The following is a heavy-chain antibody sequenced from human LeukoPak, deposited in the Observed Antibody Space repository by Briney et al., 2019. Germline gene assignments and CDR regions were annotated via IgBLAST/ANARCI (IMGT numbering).Heavy chain of an antibody. Sequence: GESLKISGKGSGYSFTSYWISWVRQMPGKGLGWMGRIDPSDSYTNYSPSFQGHVTISADKSISTAYLQWSSLKASDTAMYYCARVFILTGYYISYYFDYWGQGTLVTVSS. CDR3: ARVFILTGYYISYYFDY. J-gene: IGHJ4*02. CDR2: IDPSDSYT. D-gene: IGHD3-9*01. V-gene: IGHV5-10-1*01. CDR1: GYSFTSYW.